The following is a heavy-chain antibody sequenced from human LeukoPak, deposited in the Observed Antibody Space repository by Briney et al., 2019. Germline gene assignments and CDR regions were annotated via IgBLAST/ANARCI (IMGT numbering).Heavy chain of an antibody. J-gene: IGHJ4*02. CDR1: GFIFSTYR. CDR2: IKKDGSEK. D-gene: IGHD6-19*01. V-gene: IGHV3-7*04. Sequence: GGSLRLFCAACGFIFSTYRVNWVRQATGKGLEWVDIIKKDGSEKKYVDSVKDRFTISRDNAKNELYLHMDSRRADDTAVYYCVGGSGWLRDYWGQGTSVTVSS. CDR3: VGGSGWLRDY.